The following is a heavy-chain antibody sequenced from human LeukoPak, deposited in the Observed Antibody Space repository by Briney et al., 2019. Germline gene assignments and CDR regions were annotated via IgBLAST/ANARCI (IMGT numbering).Heavy chain of an antibody. CDR2: IIPIFGTA. CDR1: GGTFSSYA. J-gene: IGHJ4*02. Sequence: GASVKVSCKASGGTFSSYAISWVRQAPGQGLEWMGGIIPIFGTANYAQKYQGRVTITADESTSTAYMELSSLRSEDTAVYYCATPVGRYSSGWYRPFDYWGQGTLVTVSS. CDR3: ATPVGRYSSGWYRPFDY. D-gene: IGHD6-19*01. V-gene: IGHV1-69*13.